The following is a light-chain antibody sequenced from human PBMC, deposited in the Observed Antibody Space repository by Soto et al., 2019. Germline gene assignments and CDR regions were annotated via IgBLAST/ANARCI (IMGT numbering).Light chain of an antibody. J-gene: IGKJ2*01. Sequence: EIGLTQSPGTLSFSPGEGATLSCRASQSIYTKLAWYQKKSGQAPRLLIYDASTRAYGIPDRFSGSGSGTDFSLTISRLEPEDFAVYYCQQYAGSLYTFAQGTKVDNK. CDR3: QQYAGSLYT. V-gene: IGKV3-20*01. CDR1: QSIYTK. CDR2: DAS.